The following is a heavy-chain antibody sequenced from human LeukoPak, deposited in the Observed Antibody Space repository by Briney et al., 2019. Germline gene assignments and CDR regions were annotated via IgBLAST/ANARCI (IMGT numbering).Heavy chain of an antibody. D-gene: IGHD3-22*01. CDR2: ISGSGGST. J-gene: IGHJ5*02. CDR3: AKGYDSSGCPFDP. V-gene: IGHV3-23*01. CDR1: GFTFSSYA. Sequence: PGGSLRLSCAASGFTFSSYAMNWVRQARGKGLEWVSAISGSGGSTYYADSVKGRFTISRDNSKNTLYLQMNSLRAEDTAVYYCAKGYDSSGCPFDPWGQGTLVTVSS.